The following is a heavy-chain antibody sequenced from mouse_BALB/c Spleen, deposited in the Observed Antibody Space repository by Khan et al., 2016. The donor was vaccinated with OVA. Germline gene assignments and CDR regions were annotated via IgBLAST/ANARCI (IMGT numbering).Heavy chain of an antibody. Sequence: EVKLEVSGPGLVKPSQSLSLTCTVTGYSITSDYAWNWIRQFPGNKLEWMGYISSSGSTSYNPSLKGRISITRDTSKNQFFLQLKYVTTEDTATYFCARSVYYYYGYALDYWGRGTSVTVSS. CDR2: ISSSGST. D-gene: IGHD1-1*01. CDR1: GYSITSDYA. V-gene: IGHV3-2*02. CDR3: ARSVYYYYGYALDY. J-gene: IGHJ4*01.